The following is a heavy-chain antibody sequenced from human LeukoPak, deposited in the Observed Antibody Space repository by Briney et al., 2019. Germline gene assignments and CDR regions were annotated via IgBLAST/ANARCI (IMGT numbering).Heavy chain of an antibody. Sequence: PGGSLRLSCTASGFTFSSYTMTWVRQAPGKGLKWVSTITTGDGNTYYADSVKGRFTVSSDNSKNILYLQMNSLTAEDTAVYYCASLDWNLDYWGQGTLVAVSS. CDR1: GFTFSSYT. CDR2: ITTGDGNT. V-gene: IGHV3-23*01. D-gene: IGHD1-1*01. CDR3: ASLDWNLDY. J-gene: IGHJ4*02.